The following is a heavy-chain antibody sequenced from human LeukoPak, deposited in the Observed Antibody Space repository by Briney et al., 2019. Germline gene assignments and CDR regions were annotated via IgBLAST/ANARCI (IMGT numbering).Heavy chain of an antibody. CDR1: GYTFTKYG. D-gene: IGHD6-6*01. CDR3: ARGRGVYASSSTTFDY. J-gene: IGHJ4*02. V-gene: IGHV1-18*01. Sequence: ASVKVPCKASGYTFTKYGITWVRQAPGQGLEWMGWISHYNGNRNYAQKLQDRVTMTTDTSTSTAYMELRSLRSDDTAVYYCARGRGVYASSSTTFDYWGQGTLVTVSS. CDR2: ISHYNGNR.